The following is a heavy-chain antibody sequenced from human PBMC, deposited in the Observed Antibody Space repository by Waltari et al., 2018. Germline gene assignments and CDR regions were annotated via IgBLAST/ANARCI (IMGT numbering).Heavy chain of an antibody. CDR2: MKPNSGNT. CDR1: GYTFTSYD. Sequence: QVQLVQSGAEVKKPGASVKVSCKASGYTFTSYDINWVRQATGQGLEWMGWMKPNSGNTGYAQKFQGRGTMTRNTSISTAYMELSSLRFEETAGDYCARVCGSQSSGCVGYWGQGTLVTVSS. CDR3: ARVCGSQSSGCVGY. V-gene: IGHV1-8*01. J-gene: IGHJ4*02. D-gene: IGHD2-15*01.